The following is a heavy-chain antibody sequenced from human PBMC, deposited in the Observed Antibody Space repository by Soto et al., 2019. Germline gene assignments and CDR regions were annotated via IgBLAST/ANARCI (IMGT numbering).Heavy chain of an antibody. Sequence: SETLSLTCAVYGGSFSGYYWGWIRQPPGKGLEWIGEINHSGSTNYNPSLKSRVTISVDTSKNQFSLKLSSVTAADTAVYYCASQGGYCSGGSCQDLDVWGKGTTVTVSS. D-gene: IGHD2-15*01. CDR1: GGSFSGYY. J-gene: IGHJ6*04. CDR2: INHSGST. V-gene: IGHV4-34*01. CDR3: ASQGGYCSGGSCQDLDV.